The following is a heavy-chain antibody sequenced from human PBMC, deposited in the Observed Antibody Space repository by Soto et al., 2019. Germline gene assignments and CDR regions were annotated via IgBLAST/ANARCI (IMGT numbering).Heavy chain of an antibody. CDR1: GFSISTSGVG. J-gene: IGHJ4*02. CDR3: AHRQIHSGNWDCGVLDY. D-gene: IGHD1-7*01. V-gene: IGHV2-5*02. Sequence: QITLKESGPTLVAPTQTLTLTCTLSGFSISTSGVGVGWIRQPPGKALEWLAVIYWDDDKRYSPSLRNRLTVSKETSKNQVALAVTNMDPVDTATYYCAHRQIHSGNWDCGVLDYWGPGTLVTVSA. CDR2: IYWDDDK.